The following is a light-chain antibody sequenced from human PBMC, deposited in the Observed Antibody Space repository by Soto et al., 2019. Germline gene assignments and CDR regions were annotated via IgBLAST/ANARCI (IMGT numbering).Light chain of an antibody. CDR2: AAS. J-gene: IGKJ2*01. V-gene: IGKV1-9*01. CDR1: QSITSF. CDR3: QQLNSYPYT. Sequence: DIQMTQSPSSLSASVGDRVTITCRASQSITSFLNWYQQRPGKAPKLLIYAASTLQSGVPSRFSGSGSGTEFTLTISSLQPEDFATYSCQQLNSYPYTFGQGTKLEIK.